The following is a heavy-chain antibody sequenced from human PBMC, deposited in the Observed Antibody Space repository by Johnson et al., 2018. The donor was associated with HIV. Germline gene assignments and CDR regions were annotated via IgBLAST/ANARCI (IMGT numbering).Heavy chain of an antibody. CDR1: GFTFSSYA. J-gene: IGHJ3*02. Sequence: VQLVESGGGVVQPGRSLRLSCAASGFTFSSYAMSWVRQAPGKGLEWVSAISGSGGRTYYTDSVKGRFTISRDNAKNSLYLQMNSLRAEATALYYCAKAAYYPDAFDIWGQGTMVTVSS. D-gene: IGHD3-10*01. CDR2: ISGSGGRT. V-gene: IGHV3-23*04. CDR3: AKAAYYPDAFDI.